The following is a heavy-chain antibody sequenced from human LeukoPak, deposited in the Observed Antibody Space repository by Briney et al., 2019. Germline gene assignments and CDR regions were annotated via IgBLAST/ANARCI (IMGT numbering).Heavy chain of an antibody. Sequence: GGSLRLSCAASGFTFSSYTMNWVRQAPGKGLEWVSSITASSSYIFYADSLKGRFTISRDNAKNSLYLQMKSLRAEDTAVYYCAREAVFYFDSWGQGTLVTVSS. CDR2: ITASSSYI. J-gene: IGHJ4*02. CDR1: GFTFSSYT. CDR3: AREAVFYFDS. V-gene: IGHV3-21*01.